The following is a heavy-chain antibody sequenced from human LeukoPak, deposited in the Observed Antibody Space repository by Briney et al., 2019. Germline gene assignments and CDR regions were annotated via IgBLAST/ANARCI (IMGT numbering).Heavy chain of an antibody. CDR3: AREDCSGGSCHPDY. CDR1: GYTFTSYY. J-gene: IGHJ4*02. CDR2: INPNSGGT. V-gene: IGHV1-2*02. D-gene: IGHD2-15*01. Sequence: ASVKVSCKASGYTFTSYYMHWVRQAPGQGLEWMGWINPNSGGTNYAQKFQGRVTMTRDTSISTAYMELSRLRSDDTAVYYCAREDCSGGSCHPDYWGQGTLVTVSS.